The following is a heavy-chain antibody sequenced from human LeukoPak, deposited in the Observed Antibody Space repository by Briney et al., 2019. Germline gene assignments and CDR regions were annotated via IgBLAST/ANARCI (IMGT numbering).Heavy chain of an antibody. J-gene: IGHJ4*02. CDR2: INSDGSST. CDR1: GFTFNNYW. D-gene: IGHD5-24*01. CDR3: AKMGRDGYYFDH. Sequence: GGSLRLSCAASGFTFNNYWMHWVRQAPGMGLVWVSRINSDGSSTRYADSVKGQFTISRHNSNNTLYLQMTSLTAEDTAVYYCAKMGRDGYYFDHWGQGTLVTVSS. V-gene: IGHV3-74*01.